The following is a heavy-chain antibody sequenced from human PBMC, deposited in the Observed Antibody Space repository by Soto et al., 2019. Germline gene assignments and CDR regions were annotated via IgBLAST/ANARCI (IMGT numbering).Heavy chain of an antibody. CDR1: GGSISSGGYS. J-gene: IGHJ5*02. D-gene: IGHD2-15*01. CDR3: ARGGVRGPKVVWFDP. Sequence: SETLSLTCAVSGGSISSGGYSWSWIRQPPGKGLEWIGYIYHSGSTYYNPSLKSRVTISVDRSKNQFSLKLSSVTAADTAVYYCARGGVRGPKVVWFDPWGQGTLVTVSS. CDR2: IYHSGST. V-gene: IGHV4-30-2*01.